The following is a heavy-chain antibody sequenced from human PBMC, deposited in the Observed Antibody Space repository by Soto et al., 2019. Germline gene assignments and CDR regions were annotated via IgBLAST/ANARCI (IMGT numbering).Heavy chain of an antibody. CDR1: GGSISSYY. J-gene: IGHJ5*02. CDR2: IYYSGST. V-gene: IGHV4-59*01. Sequence: SETLSLTCTVSGGSISSYYWSWIRQPPGKGLEWIGYIYYSGSTNYNPSLKSRVTISVDTSKNQFSLKLSSVTAADTAVYYCARGDIVPVGWFDPWGQGTQVTVSS. D-gene: IGHD5-12*01. CDR3: ARGDIVPVGWFDP.